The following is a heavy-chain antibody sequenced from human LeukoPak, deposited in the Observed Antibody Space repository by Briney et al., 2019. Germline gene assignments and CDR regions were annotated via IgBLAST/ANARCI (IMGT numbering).Heavy chain of an antibody. J-gene: IGHJ5*02. CDR1: GYTFTGYY. D-gene: IGHD3-10*01. CDR2: INPNSGGT. Sequence: ASVKVSCKASGYTFTGYYMHWVRQAPGQGLEWMGWINPNSGGTNYAQEFQGRVTMARDTSISTAYMELSRLRSDDTAVYYCARQGMVRGAANWFDPWGQGTLVTVSS. V-gene: IGHV1-2*02. CDR3: ARQGMVRGAANWFDP.